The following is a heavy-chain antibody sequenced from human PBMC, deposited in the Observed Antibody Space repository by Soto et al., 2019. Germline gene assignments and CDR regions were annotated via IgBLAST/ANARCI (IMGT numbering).Heavy chain of an antibody. CDR1: GFAFSSYA. J-gene: IGHJ4*02. CDR2: ISGSGDST. D-gene: IGHD2-2*02. CDR3: AKEFGYCISNTCYKGFDY. V-gene: IGHV3-23*01. Sequence: PGGSLRLSCAASGFAFSSYAMSWVRQAPGKGLEWVSAISGSGDSTYYGDSVKGRFTISRDNSKKTLCLQMDSLRAEDTAVYYCAKEFGYCISNTCYKGFDYWGRGT.